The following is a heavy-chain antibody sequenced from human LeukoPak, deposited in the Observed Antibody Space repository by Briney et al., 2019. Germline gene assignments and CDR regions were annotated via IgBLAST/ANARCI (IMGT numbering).Heavy chain of an antibody. CDR3: AKSDLYCSGGSCYVDY. CDR2: ISGSGGST. Sequence: GGSLRLSCAASGFTFSSYAMSWVRQAPGKGLEWVSAISGSGGSTYYADSVKGRFTISRDNSKNTLYLQVNSLRAEDTAVYYCAKSDLYCSGGSCYVDYWGQGTLVTVSS. CDR1: GFTFSSYA. J-gene: IGHJ4*02. V-gene: IGHV3-23*01. D-gene: IGHD2-15*01.